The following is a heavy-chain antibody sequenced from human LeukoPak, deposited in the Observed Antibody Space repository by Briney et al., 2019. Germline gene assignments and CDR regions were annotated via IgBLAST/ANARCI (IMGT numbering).Heavy chain of an antibody. Sequence: ASVKVSCKASGYTFTDYYMHWVRQAPGQGLEWMGWINLNSRGTNYAQKFQGRVTMTRDTSISKAYMELNRLRSDDTAVYYCARGDIVVVPIRYYYMDVWGKGTTVTISS. V-gene: IGHV1-2*02. CDR3: ARGDIVVVPIRYYYMDV. CDR1: GYTFTDYY. J-gene: IGHJ6*03. CDR2: INLNSRGT. D-gene: IGHD2-2*01.